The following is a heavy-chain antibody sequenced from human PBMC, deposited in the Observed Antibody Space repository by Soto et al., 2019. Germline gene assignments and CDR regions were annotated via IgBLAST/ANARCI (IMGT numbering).Heavy chain of an antibody. J-gene: IGHJ4*02. CDR2: IVVGTNNT. Sequence: SVKVSCKTSGLSFSSSAMQWVRQAPGQRLEWIGWIVVGTNNTHYAQSFQGRVTMTRDTSTSTVYMEVSSLRSEDTAVYYCSRVDPGETSPFDHWGQGTLVTVSS. CDR3: SRVDPGETSPFDH. D-gene: IGHD3-10*01. V-gene: IGHV1-58*02. CDR1: GLSFSSSA.